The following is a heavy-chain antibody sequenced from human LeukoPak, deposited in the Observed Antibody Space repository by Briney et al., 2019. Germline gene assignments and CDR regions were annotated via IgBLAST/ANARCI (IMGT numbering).Heavy chain of an antibody. V-gene: IGHV3-48*03. CDR1: GFTFSSYE. Sequence: PGGSLRLSCAASGFTFSSYEMNWVRQAPGKGLEWVSYISSSGSTIYYADSVKGRFTISRDNAKNSLYLQMNSLRAEDTAVYYSARGVSPTDGDAFDIWGQGTMVTVSS. CDR2: ISSSGSTI. CDR3: ARGVSPTDGDAFDI. D-gene: IGHD6-13*01. J-gene: IGHJ3*02.